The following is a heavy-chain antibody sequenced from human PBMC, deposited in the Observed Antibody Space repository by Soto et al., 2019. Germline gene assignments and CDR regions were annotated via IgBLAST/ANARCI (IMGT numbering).Heavy chain of an antibody. CDR3: ARGYMGYYDSSGYHGYNWFDP. CDR1: GGTFSSYA. J-gene: IGHJ5*02. Sequence: SVKVSCKASGGTFSSYAISWVRQAPGQGLEWMGGIIPIFGTANYAQKFQGRVTITADESTSTAYMELSSLRSEDTAVYYCARGYMGYYDSSGYHGYNWFDPWGQGTLVTVSS. CDR2: IIPIFGTA. D-gene: IGHD3-22*01. V-gene: IGHV1-69*13.